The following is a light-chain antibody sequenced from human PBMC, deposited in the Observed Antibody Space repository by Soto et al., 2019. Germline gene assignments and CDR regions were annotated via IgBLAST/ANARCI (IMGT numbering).Light chain of an antibody. CDR3: AAWDDSLNSLV. V-gene: IGLV1-44*01. CDR2: SNN. CDR1: SSNIGSNT. Sequence: QLVLTQPPSASGTPGQRVTISCSGGSSNIGSNTVNWYQQLPGTAPKVLMYSNNQRPSGVPARFSGSKSGASASLAISGLQSEDEADYYCAAWDDSLNSLVFGGGTKVTVL. J-gene: IGLJ2*01.